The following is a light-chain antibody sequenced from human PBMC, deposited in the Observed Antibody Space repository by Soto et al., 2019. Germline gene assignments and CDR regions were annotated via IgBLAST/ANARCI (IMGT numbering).Light chain of an antibody. CDR1: QSVSSN. Sequence: EVVMTQSPATLSVSPGERATLSCRASQSVSSNLAWYQQKPGQAPRLLIYDASTRATGIPARFSGSGSGTEFTLTISSLXXXXXXXXXXXXXXXXWTFGQGTKVEIK. CDR2: DAS. J-gene: IGKJ1*01. CDR3: XXXXXXWT. V-gene: IGKV3-15*01.